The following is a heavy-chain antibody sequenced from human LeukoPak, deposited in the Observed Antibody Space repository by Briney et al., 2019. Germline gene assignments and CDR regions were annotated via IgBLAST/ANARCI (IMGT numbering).Heavy chain of an antibody. CDR2: IYYSGST. CDR1: GGSISSSSYY. V-gene: IGHV4-39*07. J-gene: IGHJ4*02. Sequence: PSETLSLTCTVSGGSISSSSYYWGWIRQPPGKGLEWIGSIYYSGSTYYNPSLKSRVTISVDTSKNQFSLKLSSVTAADTAVYYCARVQWEGYLLGYCSGGSCGHFDYWGQGTLVTVSS. CDR3: ARVQWEGYLLGYCSGGSCGHFDY. D-gene: IGHD2-15*01.